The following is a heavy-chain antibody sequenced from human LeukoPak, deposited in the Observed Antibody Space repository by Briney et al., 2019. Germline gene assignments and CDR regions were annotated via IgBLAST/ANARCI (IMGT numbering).Heavy chain of an antibody. V-gene: IGHV4-4*02. J-gene: IGHJ6*03. CDR2: IYHSGST. Sequence: SGTLFLTCAVSGGSISSSNWWSWVRQPPGKGLEWIGEIYHSGSTNYNPSLKSRGTISVDTPKNQFSLKLSSGTAAATAVYYCARGGGISHYYYYMDVWGKGTTVTTSS. CDR1: GGSISSSNW. CDR3: ARGGGISHYYYYMDV. D-gene: IGHD6-13*01.